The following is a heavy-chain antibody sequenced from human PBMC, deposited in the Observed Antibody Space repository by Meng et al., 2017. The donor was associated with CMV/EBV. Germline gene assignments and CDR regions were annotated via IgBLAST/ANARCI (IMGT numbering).Heavy chain of an antibody. D-gene: IGHD2-15*01. J-gene: IGHJ5*02. CDR3: ARSMVVAGDWFDP. CDR2: IYTSGST. Sequence: QVRLQAAGPEMGKPSETLFLPCTVSGGSISSYYWSWIRQPAGKGLEWIGRIYTSGSTNYNPSLKSRVTMSVDTSKNQFSLKLSSVTAADTAVYYCARSMVVAGDWFDPWGQGTLVTVSS. V-gene: IGHV4-4*07. CDR1: GGSISSYY.